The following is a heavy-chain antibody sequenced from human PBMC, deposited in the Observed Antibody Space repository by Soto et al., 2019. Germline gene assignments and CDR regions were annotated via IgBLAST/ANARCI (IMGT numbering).Heavy chain of an antibody. CDR1: GFSFNSYW. J-gene: IGHJ4*02. CDR2: INKDGTSI. V-gene: IGHV3-74*01. D-gene: IGHD4-17*01. CDR3: TRGHDYGGIGSDY. Sequence: PGGSLRLSCAASGFSFNSYWMHWVRQAPGKGLVWVSRINKDGTSITYADSVKGRFTISRDNAKNTLYLQLNSLRAEDTAVYYCTRGHDYGGIGSDYWGLGTLVTVSS.